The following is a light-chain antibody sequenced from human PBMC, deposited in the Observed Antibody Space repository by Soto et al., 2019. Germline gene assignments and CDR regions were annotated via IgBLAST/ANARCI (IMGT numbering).Light chain of an antibody. CDR2: LGGSGSD. V-gene: IGLV4-60*02. CDR3: ETWDRNTQL. J-gene: IGLJ3*02. Sequence: QLVLTQSSSASASLGSSGKLTCTLSSGHSNYIIARHQQQPGKATRYLMKLGGSGSDNKGSGVPDRFSGSSSVADRYLTISNLPFEDEDDYYGETWDRNTQLFGGGTKLTVL. CDR1: SGHSNYI.